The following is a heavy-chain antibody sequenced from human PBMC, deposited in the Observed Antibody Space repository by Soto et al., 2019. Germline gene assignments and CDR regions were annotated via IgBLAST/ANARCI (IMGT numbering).Heavy chain of an antibody. Sequence: KPSETLSLTCTVSGGSISSGGNYWSWIRQHPGKGLEWIGYIYYSGSTYYNPSLKSRVTISVDTSKNQFSLKLSFVTAADTAVYYCARLNRDIVVGHDAFDIWGQGTMVTVSS. J-gene: IGHJ3*02. CDR1: GGSISSGGNY. CDR3: ARLNRDIVVGHDAFDI. D-gene: IGHD2-15*01. CDR2: IYYSGST. V-gene: IGHV4-31*03.